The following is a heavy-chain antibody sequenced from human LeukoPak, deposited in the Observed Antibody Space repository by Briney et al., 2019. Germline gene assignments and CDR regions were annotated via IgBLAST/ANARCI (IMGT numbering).Heavy chain of an antibody. D-gene: IGHD6-13*01. CDR1: GFTFSSYA. Sequence: PGGSLRLSCAASGFTFSSYAMHWVRQAPGKGLEWVAVISYDGSNKYYADSVKGRFTISRDNSKNTLYLQMNSLRAEDTAVYYCARRPPSLRIAAAAYPFDYWGQGTLVTVSS. CDR2: ISYDGSNK. V-gene: IGHV3-30-3*01. CDR3: ARRPPSLRIAAAAYPFDY. J-gene: IGHJ4*02.